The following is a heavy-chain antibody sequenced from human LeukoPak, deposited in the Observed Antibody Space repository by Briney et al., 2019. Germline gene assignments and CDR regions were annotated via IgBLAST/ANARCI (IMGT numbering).Heavy chain of an antibody. CDR3: TLTDYGDY. Sequence: ASVKVSCKASGYTFTSYAVHWVRQAPGQRLEWMGWINADNGNTKYLQKFQGRVTITRDTSASTAYMELSSLRSEDTAVYYCTLTDYGDYWGQGTLVTVSS. V-gene: IGHV1-3*01. CDR2: INADNGNT. CDR1: GYTFTSYA. J-gene: IGHJ4*02.